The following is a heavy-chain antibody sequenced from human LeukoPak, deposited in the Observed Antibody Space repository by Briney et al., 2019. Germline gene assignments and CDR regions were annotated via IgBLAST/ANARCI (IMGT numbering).Heavy chain of an antibody. J-gene: IGHJ4*02. D-gene: IGHD3-10*01. CDR1: GGTFSSYA. V-gene: IGHV1-69*13. Sequence: ASVKVSCKASGGTFSSYAISWVRQAPGQGLEWMGGIIPIFGRANYAQKFQGRVTITADESTSTAYMELSSLRSEDTAVYYCARTYYYGSGSYYDYWGQGTLITVSS. CDR2: IIPIFGRA. CDR3: ARTYYYGSGSYYDY.